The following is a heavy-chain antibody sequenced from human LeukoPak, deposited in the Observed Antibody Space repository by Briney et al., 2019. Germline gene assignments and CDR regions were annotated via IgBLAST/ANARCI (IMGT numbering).Heavy chain of an antibody. CDR2: ISSSGSTI. D-gene: IGHD4-23*01. V-gene: IGHV3-48*03. CDR3: ARDAEAMAVTLAFDY. J-gene: IGHJ4*02. Sequence: QPGGSLRLSCAASGFTFSSYEMNWVRQAPGKGLEWVSYISSSGSTIYYADSVKGRFTISRDNAKNSLYLQMNSLRAEDTAVYYCARDAEAMAVTLAFDYWGQGTLVTVSS. CDR1: GFTFSSYE.